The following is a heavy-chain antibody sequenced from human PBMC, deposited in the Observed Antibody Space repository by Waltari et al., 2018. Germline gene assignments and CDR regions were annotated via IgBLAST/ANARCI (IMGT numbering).Heavy chain of an antibody. CDR2: ISWNSGSI. Sequence: EVQLVESGGGLVQPGRSLRLSCAAYGFTFGAYSMHWVRQAPGKGLEWVSGISWNSGSIGYADSVKGRFTISRDNAKNSLYLQMNSLRAEDTALYYCAKRAYDSSGPLDYWGQGTLVTVSS. D-gene: IGHD3-22*01. V-gene: IGHV3-9*01. CDR3: AKRAYDSSGPLDY. J-gene: IGHJ4*02. CDR1: GFTFGAYS.